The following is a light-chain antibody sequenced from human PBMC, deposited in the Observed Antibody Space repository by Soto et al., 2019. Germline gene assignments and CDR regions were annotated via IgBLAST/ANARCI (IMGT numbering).Light chain of an antibody. V-gene: IGKV3-20*01. CDR3: QQYSSSPNA. Sequence: EIVLTQSPGTLSLSPGERATLSCRASQSVSNNYLAWYQQKPGQTPRLLIYGASSRATGIPDRFSGSGSGTDFTLTISRLEPEDFAVYYCQQYSSSPNAFGQGTKLEIK. J-gene: IGKJ2*01. CDR1: QSVSNNY. CDR2: GAS.